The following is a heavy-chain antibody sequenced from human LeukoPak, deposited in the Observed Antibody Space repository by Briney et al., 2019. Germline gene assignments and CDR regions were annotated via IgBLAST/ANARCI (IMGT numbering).Heavy chain of an antibody. CDR2: INPNSGGT. V-gene: IGHV1-2*02. J-gene: IGHJ4*02. D-gene: IGHD3-9*01. CDR1: GYTSTGYY. Sequence: ASVKVSCKASGYTSTGYYMHWVRQAPGQGLEWMGWINPNSGGTNYAQKFQGRVTMTRDTSISTAYMELSRLRSDDTAVYYCARVGVRYFDWLAYWGQGTLVTVSS. CDR3: ARVGVRYFDWLAY.